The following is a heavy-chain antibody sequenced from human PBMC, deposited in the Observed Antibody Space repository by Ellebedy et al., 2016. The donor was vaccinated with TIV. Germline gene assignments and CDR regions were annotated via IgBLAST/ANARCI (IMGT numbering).Heavy chain of an antibody. CDR3: ARDRGGVDTAMVTSEDYYYYYGMDV. J-gene: IGHJ6*02. CDR1: GDTFSSYN. V-gene: IGHV1-69*13. Sequence: SVKVSXKASGDTFSSYNITWVRQAPGQGLEWMGGIIPIFGTANYAQKFQGRVTITADESTSTAYMELSSLRSEDTAVYYCARDRGGVDTAMVTSEDYYYYYGMDVWGQGTTVTVSS. D-gene: IGHD5-18*01. CDR2: IIPIFGTA.